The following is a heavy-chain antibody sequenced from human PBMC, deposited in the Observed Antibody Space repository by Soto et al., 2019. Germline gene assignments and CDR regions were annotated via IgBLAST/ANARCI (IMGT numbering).Heavy chain of an antibody. CDR2: ISDGGDLT. D-gene: IGHD2-21*01. J-gene: IGHJ5*02. CDR3: ARGRGEFDA. CDR1: GFAFSSHP. Sequence: PGGSLRLSCAASGFAFSSHPMSWVRQAPEKGLEWVAGISDGGDLTYNADSVRGRFTISRDNSRNTLYLQMNSLRAEDTAVYYCARGRGEFDAWGQGTPVTVSS. V-gene: IGHV3-23*01.